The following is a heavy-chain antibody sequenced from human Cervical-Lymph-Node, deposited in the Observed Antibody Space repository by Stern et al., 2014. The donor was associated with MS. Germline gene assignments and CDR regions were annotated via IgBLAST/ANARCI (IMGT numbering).Heavy chain of an antibody. CDR3: ARGLLGSENAFDI. J-gene: IGHJ3*02. CDR2: ISAYNGNP. Sequence: QVQLGQSGAEVKKPADSVKVSCKASGYTFTRYGISGGRQGPGQGHEWMGWISAYNGNPNYAQKLQGRVTMTTDTSTSTAYMELRSLRSDDTAVYYCARGLLGSENAFDIWGQGTMVTVSS. V-gene: IGHV1-18*01. CDR1: GYTFTRYG. D-gene: IGHD2-15*01.